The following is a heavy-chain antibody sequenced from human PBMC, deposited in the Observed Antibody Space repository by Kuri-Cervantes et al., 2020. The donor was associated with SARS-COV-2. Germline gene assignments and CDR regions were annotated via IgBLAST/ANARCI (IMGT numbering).Heavy chain of an antibody. V-gene: IGHV3-21*01. CDR2: ISSSSTYI. Sequence: LSLTCASSGFPLSAYSMHWVRQAPGKALEWVTSISSSSTYIYYADSVKGRFTIPRDNPNNSLYLQMNSLRAEDTAVYYCARDGGITIFGVVMYHGMDVWGQGTTVTVSS. CDR3: ARDGGITIFGVVMYHGMDV. J-gene: IGHJ6*02. D-gene: IGHD3-3*01. CDR1: GFPLSAYS.